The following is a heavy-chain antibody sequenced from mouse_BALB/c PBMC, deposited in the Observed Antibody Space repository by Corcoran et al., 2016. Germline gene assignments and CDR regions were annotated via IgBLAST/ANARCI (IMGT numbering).Heavy chain of an antibody. CDR3: ARWDWYFDV. CDR2: IDPANGNT. V-gene: IGHV14-3*02. CDR1: GFNIKDTY. Sequence: EVQLQQSGAELVKPGASVKLSCTASGFNIKDTYRHWVKQRPEKGLEWIGRIDPANGNTKYDPKFQGKATITADTSSNTAYLQLSSLTSEDTAVYYCARWDWYFDVWGAGTTVTVSS. J-gene: IGHJ1*01.